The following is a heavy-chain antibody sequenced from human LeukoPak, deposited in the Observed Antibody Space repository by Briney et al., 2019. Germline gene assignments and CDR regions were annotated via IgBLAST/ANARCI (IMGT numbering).Heavy chain of an antibody. CDR1: GGSISSYY. D-gene: IGHD4-23*01. Sequence: PSETLSLTCTVSGGSISSYYWNWIRQPPGKGLEWIGYIYYIGRTNYNPSLKSRVTISVDTSKNQFSLKLSSVTAADTAVYYCAREIATSGGNSRALDYWGQGTLVTVSS. J-gene: IGHJ4*02. V-gene: IGHV4-59*01. CDR2: IYYIGRT. CDR3: AREIATSGGNSRALDY.